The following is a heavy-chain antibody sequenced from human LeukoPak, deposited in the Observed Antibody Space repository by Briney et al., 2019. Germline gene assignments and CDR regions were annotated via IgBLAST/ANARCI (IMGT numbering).Heavy chain of an antibody. J-gene: IGHJ4*02. CDR1: GFTFSTYS. D-gene: IGHD3-3*01. Sequence: GGSLRLSCAASGFTFSTYSMSWVRQAPGKGLEWVSSISSSSTYIYYVDSVKGRFTISRDDAKNSLYLQMNSLRADDTAVYYCARDWSGDDYWGQGTLVTISS. CDR3: ARDWSGDDY. CDR2: ISSSSTYI. V-gene: IGHV3-21*01.